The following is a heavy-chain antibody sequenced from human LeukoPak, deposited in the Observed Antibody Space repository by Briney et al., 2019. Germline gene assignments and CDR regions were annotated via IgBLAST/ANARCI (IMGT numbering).Heavy chain of an antibody. V-gene: IGHV4-34*01. J-gene: IGHJ4*02. CDR2: INHSGST. CDR1: GGSFSGYY. CDR3: ARGHPDYYDSSGYYRDY. D-gene: IGHD3-22*01. Sequence: SETLSLTCAVYGGSFSGYYWSWLRQPPGKGLEWIGEINHSGSTNYNPSLKSRVTISVDTSKNQFSLKLSSVTAADTAVYYCARGHPDYYDSSGYYRDYWGQGTLVTVSS.